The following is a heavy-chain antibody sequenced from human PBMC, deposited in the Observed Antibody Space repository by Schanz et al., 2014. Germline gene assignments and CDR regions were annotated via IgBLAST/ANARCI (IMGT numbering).Heavy chain of an antibody. V-gene: IGHV1-69*02. CDR2: IIPILGIP. CDR3: ARGRGFYDY. J-gene: IGHJ4*02. D-gene: IGHD3-10*01. CDR1: GGTFSTYT. Sequence: QVQLVQSGAEVKKPGASVKVSCKASGGTFSTYTISWVRQAPGQGLEWMGRIIPILGIPNYAQKFQGRLTMTRDTSTSTVYMELSSLTSEDTAVHYCARGRGFYDYWGQGTLVTVSS.